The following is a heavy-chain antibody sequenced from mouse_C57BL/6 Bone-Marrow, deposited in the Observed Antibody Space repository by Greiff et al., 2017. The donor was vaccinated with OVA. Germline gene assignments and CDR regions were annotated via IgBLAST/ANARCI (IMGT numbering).Heavy chain of an antibody. J-gene: IGHJ1*03. CDR3: ARRSYYGSSYGYFDV. Sequence: VMLVESGAELARPGASVKLSCKASGYTFTSYGISWVKQRTGQGLEWIGEIYPRSGNTYYNEKFKGKATLTADKSSSTAYMELRSLTSEDSAVYFCARRSYYGSSYGYFDVWGTGTTVTVSS. CDR2: IYPRSGNT. D-gene: IGHD1-1*01. CDR1: GYTFTSYG. V-gene: IGHV1-81*01.